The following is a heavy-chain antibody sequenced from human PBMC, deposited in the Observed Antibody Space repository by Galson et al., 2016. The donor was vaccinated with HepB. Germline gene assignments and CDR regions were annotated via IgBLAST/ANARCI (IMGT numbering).Heavy chain of an antibody. Sequence: SLRLSCAASGFSFTNYSMNWVRQAPGKGLEWVSSISSSSNLIYYSESMKGRLTVSRDNAKNSLYLQMKSLRAEDTAVYYCARENVITKVRGLIAAYGMDVWGQGTTVTFSS. J-gene: IGHJ6*02. CDR1: GFSFTNYS. CDR3: ARENVITKVRGLIAAYGMDV. V-gene: IGHV3-21*01. D-gene: IGHD3-10*01. CDR2: ISSSSNLI.